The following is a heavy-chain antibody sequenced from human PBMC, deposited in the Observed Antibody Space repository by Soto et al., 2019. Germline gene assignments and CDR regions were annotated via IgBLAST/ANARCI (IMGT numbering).Heavy chain of an antibody. D-gene: IGHD3-22*01. CDR2: IGTAVDT. V-gene: IGHV3-13*04. J-gene: IGHJ4*02. CDR1: GFTFSSYD. Sequence: PGGSLRLSCSASGFTFSSYDMHWVRQGPGKGLEWVSAIGTAVDTNYAGSVKGRFTISRENAKNSLYLQMNSLRAGDTAIYFCARAIGPTLFDYWGQGTVVT. CDR3: ARAIGPTLFDY.